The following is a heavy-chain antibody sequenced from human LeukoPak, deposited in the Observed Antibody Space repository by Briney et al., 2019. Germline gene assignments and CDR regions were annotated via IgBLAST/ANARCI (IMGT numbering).Heavy chain of an antibody. CDR2: ISGSGDNT. D-gene: IGHD1-1*01. J-gene: IGHJ4*02. CDR1: GFSFSTYA. CDR3: AKQTRTTTAPDY. Sequence: GGSLRLSCAASGFSFSTYAMSWVRQAPGKGLEWVSTISGSGDNTYYADSLKGRFTISRDSSKNTLYLQMNSLRAEDAAVYYCAKQTRTTTAPDYWGQGTLVTVSS. V-gene: IGHV3-23*01.